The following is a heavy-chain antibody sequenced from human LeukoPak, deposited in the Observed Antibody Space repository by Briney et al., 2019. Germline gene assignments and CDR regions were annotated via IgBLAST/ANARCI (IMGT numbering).Heavy chain of an antibody. J-gene: IGHJ4*02. V-gene: IGHV3-33*01. D-gene: IGHD4-23*01. CDR1: GFTFSSYG. Sequence: QPGRSLRLSCAASGFTFSSYGMHWVRQAPGKGLEWVAVIWYDGSNKYYADSVKGRFTISRDNSKNTLYLQMNSLGAEDTAVYYCARGRGADYGGNSGYFDYWGQGTLVTVSS. CDR2: IWYDGSNK. CDR3: ARGRGADYGGNSGYFDY.